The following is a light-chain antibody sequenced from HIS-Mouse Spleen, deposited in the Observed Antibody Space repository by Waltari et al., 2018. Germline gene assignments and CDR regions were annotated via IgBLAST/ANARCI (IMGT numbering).Light chain of an antibody. CDR3: QQYNSYALT. J-gene: IGKJ4*01. Sequence: DIQMTQSPSTLSASVGDRVTITCRASQSISSWLAWYQQKPWKAPKLLIYKASSLESGVPSRFSGSGSGTEFTLTISSLHPDDFATYYCQQYNSYALTFGGGTKVEIK. V-gene: IGKV1-5*03. CDR2: KAS. CDR1: QSISSW.